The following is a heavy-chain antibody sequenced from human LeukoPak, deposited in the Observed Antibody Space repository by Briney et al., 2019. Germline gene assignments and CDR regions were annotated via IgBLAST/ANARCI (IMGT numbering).Heavy chain of an antibody. CDR2: MPYSGDNT. CDR3: ARDGSSWNLDY. CDR1: GFIFNNYG. V-gene: IGHV3-30*12. Sequence: GGSLRLSCAASGFIFNNYGMHWVRQAPGKGLEWVAYMPYSGDNTYYADSVKSRFTVSRDGSTNTVFLQMNTLRVEDTAVYYCARDGSSWNLDYWGQGTLVTVSS. J-gene: IGHJ4*02. D-gene: IGHD5-12*01.